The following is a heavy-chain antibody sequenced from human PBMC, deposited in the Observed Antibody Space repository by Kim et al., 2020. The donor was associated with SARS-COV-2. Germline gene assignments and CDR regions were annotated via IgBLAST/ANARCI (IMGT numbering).Heavy chain of an antibody. Sequence: SETLSLTCTVSGGSISSYYWSWIRQPPGKGLEWIGYIYYSGSTNYNPSLKRRVTISVDTSKNQFSLQLSSVTAADTAVYYCASTAASCGDDCWAPDAFDIWGQGTMVTVSS. CDR3: ASTAASCGDDCWAPDAFDI. CDR2: IYYSGST. CDR1: GGSISSYY. D-gene: IGHD2-21*02. J-gene: IGHJ3*02. V-gene: IGHV4-59*08.